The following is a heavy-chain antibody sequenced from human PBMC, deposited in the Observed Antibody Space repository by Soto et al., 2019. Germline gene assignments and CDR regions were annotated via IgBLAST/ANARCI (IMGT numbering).Heavy chain of an antibody. CDR3: TSLYYGH. CDR2: IKSKADGGTT. CDR1: EFTFANAW. D-gene: IGHD4-17*01. Sequence: GSLRLTCAASEFTFANAWISRVRQAPGKGLEWVGRIKSKADGGTTDYAAPVKGRFTISRDESQNTLYLQTNSLKTEDTAVYYCTSLYYGHWGQGTLVTVSS. V-gene: IGHV3-15*01. J-gene: IGHJ4*02.